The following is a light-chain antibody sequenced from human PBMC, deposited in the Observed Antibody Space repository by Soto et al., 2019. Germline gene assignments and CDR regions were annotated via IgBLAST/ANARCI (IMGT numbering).Light chain of an antibody. V-gene: IGLV2-8*01. Sequence: QSVLTQPPSASGSPGQSVTISCTGTSSDVGGYNYVSWYQQYPGRAPKLMIYEVTKRPSGVPDRFSGSKSGNTASLTVSGLQAGDEADYYCSSYAASNNFYFVFVGGTKVTVL. J-gene: IGLJ3*02. CDR1: SSDVGGYNY. CDR3: SSYAASNNFYFV. CDR2: EVT.